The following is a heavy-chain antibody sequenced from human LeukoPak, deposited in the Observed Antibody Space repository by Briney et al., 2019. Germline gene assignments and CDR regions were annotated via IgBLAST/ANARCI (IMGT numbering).Heavy chain of an antibody. CDR2: IWYDGSNK. D-gene: IGHD5-12*01. CDR3: ARVHKDIVAIID. V-gene: IGHV3-33*01. J-gene: IGHJ4*02. Sequence: GRSLRRSCAASGFTFSSYGMHWVRQAPGKGLEWVAVIWYDGSNKYYADSVKGRFTISRDNSKNTLYLQMNSLRAEDTAVYYCARVHKDIVAIIDWGQGTLVTVSS. CDR1: GFTFSSYG.